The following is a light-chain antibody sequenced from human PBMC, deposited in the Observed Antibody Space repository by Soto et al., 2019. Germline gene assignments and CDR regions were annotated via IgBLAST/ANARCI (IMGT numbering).Light chain of an antibody. Sequence: DIVLTQSPCTLSLSPGERATLSCRASRSVSSRYLAWYQQDPGRAPRLLIYGASCRATGTPDRFTARGSGTDFTLTISRLEPEDFAVYYCEQYGSSPYTFGQGTKLDIK. CDR3: EQYGSSPYT. CDR1: RSVSSRY. J-gene: IGKJ2*01. CDR2: GAS. V-gene: IGKV3-20*01.